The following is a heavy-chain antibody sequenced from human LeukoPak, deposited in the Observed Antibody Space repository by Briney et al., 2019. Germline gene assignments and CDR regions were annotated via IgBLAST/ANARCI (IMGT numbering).Heavy chain of an antibody. Sequence: SSETLSLTCAVYGGSFSGYYWSWIRQPPGKGLEWIGEINPSGSTNYNPSLKSRVTISVDTSKNQFSLKLSSVTAADTAVYYCARARDCSSTSCYRDYYYGMDVWGQGTTVTVSS. V-gene: IGHV4-34*01. D-gene: IGHD2-2*01. CDR1: GGSFSGYY. J-gene: IGHJ6*02. CDR2: INPSGST. CDR3: ARARDCSSTSCYRDYYYGMDV.